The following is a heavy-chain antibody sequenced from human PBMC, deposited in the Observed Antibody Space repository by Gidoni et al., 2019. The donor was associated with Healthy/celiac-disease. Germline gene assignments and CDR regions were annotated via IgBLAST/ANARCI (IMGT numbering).Heavy chain of an antibody. V-gene: IGHV3-23*01. Sequence: EVQLLESGGGLVQPGGSLRLSGAAPGFTFSSYAMRWVRQAPGKGLEWVSAISGSGGSTYYADSVKGRFTISRDNSKNTLYLQMNSLRAEDTAVYYCAKDKHPGLSPADYWGQGTLVTVSS. J-gene: IGHJ4*02. CDR2: ISGSGGST. CDR3: AKDKHPGLSPADY. D-gene: IGHD2-21*01. CDR1: GFTFSSYA.